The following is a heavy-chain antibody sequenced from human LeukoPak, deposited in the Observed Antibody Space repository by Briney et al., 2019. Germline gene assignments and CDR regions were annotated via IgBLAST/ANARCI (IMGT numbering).Heavy chain of an antibody. J-gene: IGHJ4*02. CDR1: GYTFTGYY. CDR3: ARASLVISSVAARPRFLLY. CDR2: INPSSGGT. Sequence: GASVKVSCKASGYTFTGYYMHWVRQAPGQGLEWMGWINPSSGGTNYAQKFQGRVTMTRDTSISTAYMELSRLRSDDTAVYYCARASLVISSVAARPRFLLYWGQGTLVTVSS. D-gene: IGHD6-6*01. V-gene: IGHV1-2*02.